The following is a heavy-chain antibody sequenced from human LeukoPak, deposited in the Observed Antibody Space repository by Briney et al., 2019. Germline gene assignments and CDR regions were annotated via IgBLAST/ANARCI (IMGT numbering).Heavy chain of an antibody. CDR2: MNPNSGNT. CDR1: GGTFSSYA. D-gene: IGHD6-13*01. J-gene: IGHJ5*02. CDR3: ARRYSSSWYSFDP. V-gene: IGHV1-8*03. Sequence: ASVKVSCKASGGTFSSYAISWVRQATGQGLEWMGWMNPNSGNTGYAQKFQGRVTITRNTSISTAYMELSSLRSEDTAVYYCARRYSSSWYSFDPWGQGTLVTVSS.